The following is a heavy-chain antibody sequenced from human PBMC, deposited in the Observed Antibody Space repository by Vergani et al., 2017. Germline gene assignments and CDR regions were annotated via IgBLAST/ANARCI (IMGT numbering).Heavy chain of an antibody. Sequence: EVQLVQSGAEVKKPGATMKISCKVSGYTFTDHYMHWVKQAPGKGLEWMGLVDPEDGETIYAEKFKGRVTIAADTSTDTAHLELGSLGSEDTAVYYCATPQTVTTGGMEVWGQGTTVNVSS. CDR2: VDPEDGET. V-gene: IGHV1-69-2*01. D-gene: IGHD4-17*01. CDR3: ATPQTVTTGGMEV. CDR1: GYTFTDHY. J-gene: IGHJ6*02.